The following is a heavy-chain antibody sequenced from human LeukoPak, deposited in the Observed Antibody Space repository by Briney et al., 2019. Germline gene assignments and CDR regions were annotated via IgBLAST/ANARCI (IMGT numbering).Heavy chain of an antibody. CDR1: GFSFSTYD. V-gene: IGHV3-23*01. J-gene: IGHJ4*02. CDR2: ISTTGGYT. CDR3: AKKPATIKFPFDI. D-gene: IGHD5-24*01. Sequence: GGSLRLSCVGSGFSFSTYDMGWVRPSPGKGLEWGSAISTTGGYTEDADSVKGRFTISRDNSQNTLFLQMHSLRAEDTAVYYCAKKPATIKFPFDIWGQGTLVTVSP.